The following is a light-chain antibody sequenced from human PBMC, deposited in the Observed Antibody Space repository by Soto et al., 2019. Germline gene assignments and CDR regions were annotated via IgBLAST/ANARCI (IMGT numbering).Light chain of an antibody. CDR1: QSISSR. CDR3: QQCDSNSYT. Sequence: MPMTQSPSTVPASLGERATLSCRASQSISSRLDWYQQKPGKAPNLLIYNASTLESGVPSRCRGSGSGTEFTLTIASLQPEDFETYYCQQCDSNSYTFGQGTKVDIK. CDR2: NAS. V-gene: IGKV1-5*03. J-gene: IGKJ2*01.